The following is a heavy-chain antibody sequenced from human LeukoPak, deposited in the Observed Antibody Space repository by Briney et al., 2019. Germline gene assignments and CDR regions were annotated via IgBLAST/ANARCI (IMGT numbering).Heavy chain of an antibody. D-gene: IGHD3-16*01. J-gene: IGHJ4*02. V-gene: IGHV4-34*01. CDR3: ARQGALSPFDY. Sequence: PSETLSLTCAVYGGSFSGYYWSWIRQPPGKGLEWIGEINHSGSTNYNPSLKSRVTISVDTFKNQFSLKLSSVTAADTAVYYCARQGALSPFDYWGQGTLVTVSS. CDR1: GGSFSGYY. CDR2: INHSGST.